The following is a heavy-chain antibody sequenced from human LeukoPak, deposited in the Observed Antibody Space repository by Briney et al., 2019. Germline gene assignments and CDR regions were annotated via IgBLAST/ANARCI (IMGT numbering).Heavy chain of an antibody. Sequence: SGTLSLTCAVSGGSISSSNWWSWVRQPPGKGLEWIGEIYHSGSTNYNPSLKSRVTISVDKSKNQFSLKLSSETAVDTAVYYCARGNDYYDSSGYYYGIPFDYWGQGTLVTVSS. CDR1: GGSISSSNW. J-gene: IGHJ4*02. CDR3: ARGNDYYDSSGYYYGIPFDY. CDR2: IYHSGST. D-gene: IGHD3-22*01. V-gene: IGHV4-4*02.